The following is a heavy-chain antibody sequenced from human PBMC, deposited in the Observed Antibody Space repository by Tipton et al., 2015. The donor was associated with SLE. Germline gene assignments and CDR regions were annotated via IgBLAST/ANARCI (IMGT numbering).Heavy chain of an antibody. CDR1: GGSFSGYY. D-gene: IGHD6-13*01. J-gene: IGHJ4*02. Sequence: TLSLTCAVYGGSFSGYYWSWIRQPPGKGLEWIGYIYYSGSTNYNPSLKSRVTISVDTSKNQFSLKLSSVTAADTAVYYCARDGGSSWYPFDYWGQGTLVTVSS. V-gene: IGHV4-59*01. CDR3: ARDGGSSWYPFDY. CDR2: IYYSGST.